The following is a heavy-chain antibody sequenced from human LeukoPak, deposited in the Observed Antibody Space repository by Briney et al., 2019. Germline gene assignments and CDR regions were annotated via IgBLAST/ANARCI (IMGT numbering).Heavy chain of an antibody. CDR3: ARGRNNFRY. V-gene: IGHV3-7*01. CDR1: GFTFSTHW. Sequence: PGGSLRLSCGASGFTFSTHWMSWVRQAPGKGLEWVANIKQDGSEKYYVDSVKGRFTISRDNAKNSLYLQMNSLRAEDTAVYYCARGRNNFRYWGQGTLVTVSS. D-gene: IGHD1-20*01. J-gene: IGHJ4*02. CDR2: IKQDGSEK.